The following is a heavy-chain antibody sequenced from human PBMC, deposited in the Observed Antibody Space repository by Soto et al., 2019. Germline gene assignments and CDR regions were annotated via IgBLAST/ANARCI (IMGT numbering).Heavy chain of an antibody. Sequence: QLQLQESGSGLVKPSQTLSLTCAVSGGSISSGGYSWSWIRQPPGKCLEWIGYIYHSGSTYYNPSLKSRVTISVDRSKNQFSRKLSSVTAADTAVYYCASAGGLGAVAADYWGQGTLVTVSS. CDR1: GGSISSGGYS. CDR3: ASAGGLGAVAADY. V-gene: IGHV4-30-2*01. D-gene: IGHD6-19*01. J-gene: IGHJ4*02. CDR2: IYHSGST.